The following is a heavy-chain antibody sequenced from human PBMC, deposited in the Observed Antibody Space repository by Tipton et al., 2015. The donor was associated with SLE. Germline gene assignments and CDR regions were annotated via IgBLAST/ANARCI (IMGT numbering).Heavy chain of an antibody. V-gene: IGHV3-21*01. CDR1: GFTFRIFN. CDR2: ISSSSGYI. J-gene: IGHJ4*02. D-gene: IGHD1-26*01. CDR3: ATHDPEVGDSGSFFH. Sequence: SLRLSCAASGFTFRIFNMNWVRQAPGKGLEWVSSISSSSGYIYYADSVKGRFSISRDNAKNSLYLQMTGLRAEDTAVYYCATHDPEVGDSGSFFHWGQGTLVTVSS.